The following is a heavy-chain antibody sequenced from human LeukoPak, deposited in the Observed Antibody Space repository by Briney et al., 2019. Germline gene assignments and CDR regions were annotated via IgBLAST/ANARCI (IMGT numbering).Heavy chain of an antibody. CDR2: ISYDGSNK. D-gene: IGHD6-13*01. CDR1: GFTFSSYG. J-gene: IGHJ6*02. Sequence: PGGSLRLSCAASGFTFSSYGMHWVRQAPGKGLEWVAVISYDGSNKYYADSVKGRFTISRDNSKNTLYLQMNSLRAEDTAVYYCASNLAAAGRDYYYGMDVWGQGTTVTVSS. V-gene: IGHV3-30*03. CDR3: ASNLAAAGRDYYYGMDV.